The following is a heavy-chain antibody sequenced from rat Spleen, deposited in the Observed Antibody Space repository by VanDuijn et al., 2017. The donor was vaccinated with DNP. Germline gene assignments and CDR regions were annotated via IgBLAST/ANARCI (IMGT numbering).Heavy chain of an antibody. V-gene: IGHV5-22*01. D-gene: IGHD3-2*01. CDR2: ISYDGGSS. CDR1: GFTFSDYY. Sequence: EVQLVESGGGLVQPGRSLQLSCTASGFTFSDYYMAWVRQAPTKGLEWVAYISYDGGSSYYGDSVKGRFTISRANLNITLSLPMNSLRSEAMATTSYVRYKISVHHFDTSPQGPMATVSS. J-gene: IGHJ2*01. CDR3: VRYKISVHHFDT.